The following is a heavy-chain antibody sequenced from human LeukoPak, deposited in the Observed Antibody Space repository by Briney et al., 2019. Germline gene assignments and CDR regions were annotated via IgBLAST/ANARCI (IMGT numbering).Heavy chain of an antibody. CDR2: ISGNGGST. D-gene: IGHD4-17*01. V-gene: IGHV3-23*01. J-gene: IGHJ6*02. CDR3: ARDSSYGDYPSPYYGMDV. CDR1: GFTFSNYA. Sequence: PGKSLRLSCAASGFTFSNYAMTWVRLAPGKGLEWVAAISGNGGSTYYADSVKGRFTISRDNSRNTLYLQMNSLRAEDTAVYYCARDSSYGDYPSPYYGMDVRGQGTTVTVSS.